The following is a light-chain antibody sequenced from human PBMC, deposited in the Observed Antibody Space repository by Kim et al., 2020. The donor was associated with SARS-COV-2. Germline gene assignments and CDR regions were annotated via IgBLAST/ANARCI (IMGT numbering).Light chain of an antibody. Sequence: AWGQTVRIKCQGDSLRSYYATWYQQKPGQAPIVVIYGKNNRPSGIPDRFSGSSSGDTASLTITGTQAGDEADYYCNSRGSNDNVLFGGGTKLTVL. J-gene: IGLJ2*01. V-gene: IGLV3-19*01. CDR2: GKN. CDR3: NSRGSNDNVL. CDR1: SLRSYY.